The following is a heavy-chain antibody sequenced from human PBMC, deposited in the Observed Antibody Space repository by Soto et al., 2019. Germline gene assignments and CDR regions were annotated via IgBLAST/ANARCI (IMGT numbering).Heavy chain of an antibody. CDR3: ARNNYYDSSGYYYFDY. J-gene: IGHJ4*02. CDR2: INAGNGNT. D-gene: IGHD3-22*01. Sequence: ALVKVSCKASGYTFTSYAMHWVRQAPGQRLEWMGWINAGNGNTKYSQKFQGRVTITRDTSASTAYMELSSLRSEDTAVYYCARNNYYDSSGYYYFDYWGQGTLVTVSS. CDR1: GYTFTSYA. V-gene: IGHV1-3*01.